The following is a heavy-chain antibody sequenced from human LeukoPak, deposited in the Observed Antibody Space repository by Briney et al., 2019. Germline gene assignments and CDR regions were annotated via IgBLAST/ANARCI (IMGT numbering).Heavy chain of an antibody. CDR3: AKSADGIVEVIRKREFDY. CDR2: IYSGGST. D-gene: IGHD1-26*01. CDR1: GFTVSSNY. J-gene: IGHJ4*02. Sequence: GGSLRLSCAASGFTVSSNYMSWVRQAPGKGLEWVSVIYSGGSTYYADSVKGRFTISRDNSKNTLYLQMNSLRAEDTAVYYCAKSADGIVEVIRKREFDYWGQGTLVTVSS. V-gene: IGHV3-53*01.